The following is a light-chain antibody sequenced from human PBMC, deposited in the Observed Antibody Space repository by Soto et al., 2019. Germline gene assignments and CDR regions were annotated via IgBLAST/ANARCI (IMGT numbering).Light chain of an antibody. Sequence: DIQMTQSPSSLSAAVGDRVTITCRASQSVSKFLNWYQLTPGKAPKLLIYAASSLHYGVPSRFSGSGSWTDFALTITSLQPEDFATYSCQQSYSMPWTVGQGTKVSVK. V-gene: IGKV1-39*01. CDR3: QQSYSMPWT. CDR1: QSVSKF. CDR2: AAS. J-gene: IGKJ1*01.